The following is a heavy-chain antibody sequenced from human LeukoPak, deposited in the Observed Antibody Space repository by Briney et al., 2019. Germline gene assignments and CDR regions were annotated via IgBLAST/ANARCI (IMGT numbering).Heavy chain of an antibody. J-gene: IGHJ4*02. V-gene: IGHV3-23*01. CDR1: GFTFSNYA. CDR3: AKMTAMGFSDY. Sequence: GASLRLSCAASGFTFSNYAMSWVRQAPGKGLEWASAISGSRGSTYYADSVKGRFTISRDNSKNTLYLQMNSLRAEDTAVYYCAKMTAMGFSDYWGQGTLVTVSS. D-gene: IGHD2-21*02. CDR2: ISGSRGST.